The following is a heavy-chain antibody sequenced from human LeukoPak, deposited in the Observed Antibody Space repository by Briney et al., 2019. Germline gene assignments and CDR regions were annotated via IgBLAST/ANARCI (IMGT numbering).Heavy chain of an antibody. V-gene: IGHV1-69*06. CDR2: IIPIFGTA. CDR3: ARSWGSHYYGMDV. D-gene: IGHD7-27*01. CDR1: GGTFSSYA. J-gene: IGHJ6*04. Sequence: ASVKVSCKTSGGTFSSYAISWVRQAPGQGLEWMGGIIPIFGTANYAQKFQGRVTITADKSTSTAYMELSSLRSEDTAVYYCARSWGSHYYGMDVWGKGTTVTVSS.